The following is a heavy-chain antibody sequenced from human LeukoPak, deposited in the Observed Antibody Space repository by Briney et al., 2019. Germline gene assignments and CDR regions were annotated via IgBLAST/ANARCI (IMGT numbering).Heavy chain of an antibody. D-gene: IGHD3-10*01. J-gene: IGHJ4*02. CDR2: ISSSSSYI. Sequence: PGGSLRLSCAASGFTFSSYSMNWVRQAPGKGLEWVSSISSSSSYIYYADSVKGRFTISRDNAKNSLYLQMNSLRAEDTAVYYCARDFRTGFITMVRGVLDYWGQGTLVTVSS. V-gene: IGHV3-21*01. CDR3: ARDFRTGFITMVRGVLDY. CDR1: GFTFSSYS.